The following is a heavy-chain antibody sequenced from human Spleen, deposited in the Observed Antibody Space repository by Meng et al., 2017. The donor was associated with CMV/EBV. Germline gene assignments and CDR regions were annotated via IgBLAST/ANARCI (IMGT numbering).Heavy chain of an antibody. V-gene: IGHV3-30*02. CDR3: AKDRGWLQSS. CDR1: GFTFSIFG. J-gene: IGHJ4*02. Sequence: GESLKISCAASGFTFSIFGMHWVRQAPGRGLEWVAFIRYDGSNKYYADSVKGRFTISRDNSKNTLYLQMNSLRAEDTAVYYCAKDRGWLQSSWGQGTLVTVSS. D-gene: IGHD5-24*01. CDR2: IRYDGSNK.